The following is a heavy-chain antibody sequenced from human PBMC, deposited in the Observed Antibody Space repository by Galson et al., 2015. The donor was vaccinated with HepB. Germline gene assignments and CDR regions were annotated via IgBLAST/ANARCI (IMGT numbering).Heavy chain of an antibody. V-gene: IGHV3-23*01. CDR3: ARAVGYYYYGMDV. CDR1: GFTFSSYA. J-gene: IGHJ6*02. D-gene: IGHD3-16*01. Sequence: SLRLSCAASGFTFSSYAMSWVRQAPGKGLEWVSAISGSGGSTYSADSVKGRFTISRDNSKNTLYLQMNSLRAEDTAVYYCARAVGYYYYGMDVWGQGTTVTVSS. CDR2: ISGSGGST.